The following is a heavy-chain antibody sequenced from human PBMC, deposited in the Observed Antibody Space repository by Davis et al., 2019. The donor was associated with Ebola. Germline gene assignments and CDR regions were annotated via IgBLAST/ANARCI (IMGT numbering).Heavy chain of an antibody. CDR2: IDPSDSYT. J-gene: IGHJ6*02. CDR1: GYSFTSYW. V-gene: IGHV5-10-1*01. Sequence: GGSLRLSCKGSGYSFTSYWISWVRQMPGKGLEWMGRIDPSDSYTNYSPSFQGHVTISADKSISTAYLQWSSLKASDTAMYYCARQVYYYYGMDVWGQGTTVTVSS. CDR3: ARQVYYYYGMDV.